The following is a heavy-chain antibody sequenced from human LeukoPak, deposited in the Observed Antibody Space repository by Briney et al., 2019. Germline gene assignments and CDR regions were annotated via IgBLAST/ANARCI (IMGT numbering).Heavy chain of an antibody. CDR3: TDKNLA. CDR1: GFTFSSYW. V-gene: IGHV3-7*02. Sequence: GGSLRLSCAASGFTFSSYWVTWVRQAPGKGLEWVGNINRDGSEKYYADSVKGRFTISRDNAKNSLYLQMNSLRAEDTAVYVCTDKNLAWGPGTLVTVSS. J-gene: IGHJ5*02. CDR2: INRDGSEK. D-gene: IGHD2/OR15-2a*01.